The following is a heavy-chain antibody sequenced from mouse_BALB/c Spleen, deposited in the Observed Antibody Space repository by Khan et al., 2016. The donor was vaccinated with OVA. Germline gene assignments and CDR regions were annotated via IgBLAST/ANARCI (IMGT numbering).Heavy chain of an antibody. Sequence: VQLQESGPGLVAPSQSLSITCPVSGFSLTSYGVNWVRQPPGKGLEWLGVIWDDGSTNYHSDLKSRLSINKDNSKSQVFLKLNSLQTDDTATYYCAKWYNSYYAMDYWGQGTSVTVSS. J-gene: IGHJ4*01. D-gene: IGHD1-3*01. CDR2: IWDDGST. V-gene: IGHV2-3*01. CDR3: AKWYNSYYAMDY. CDR1: GFSLTSYG.